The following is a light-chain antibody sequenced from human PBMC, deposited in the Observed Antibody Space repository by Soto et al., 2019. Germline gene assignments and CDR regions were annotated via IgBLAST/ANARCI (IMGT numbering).Light chain of an antibody. CDR2: GAS. J-gene: IGKJ1*01. Sequence: EIVLTQSPGTLSLSPGERATLSCRASQSVSSSYLAWYQQKPGQAPRLLIYGASSRATGIPDRFSGSGSGTEFTLTISRLEPVDFAVYYCHQYASSPRTFGQGTKVEIK. CDR3: HQYASSPRT. CDR1: QSVSSSY. V-gene: IGKV3-20*01.